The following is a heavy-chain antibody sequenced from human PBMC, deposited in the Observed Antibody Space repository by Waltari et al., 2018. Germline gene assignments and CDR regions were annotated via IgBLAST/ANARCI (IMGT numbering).Heavy chain of an antibody. CDR3: ARVLRYFDWLKFDY. D-gene: IGHD3-9*01. Sequence: QVQLQQWGAGLLKPSETLSLTCAVYGGSFSCDYWRWLRQPPGQGLEWIGEINHSGSTNYNPSLKSRVTISVDTSKNQFSLKLSSVTAADTAVYYCARVLRYFDWLKFDYWGQGTLVTVSS. CDR1: GGSFSCDY. V-gene: IGHV4-34*01. CDR2: INHSGST. J-gene: IGHJ4*02.